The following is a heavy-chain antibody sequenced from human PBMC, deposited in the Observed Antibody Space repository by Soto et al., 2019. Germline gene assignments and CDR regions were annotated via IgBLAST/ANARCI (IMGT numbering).Heavy chain of an antibody. Sequence: SETLSLTCTVSGGSISSYYWSWIRQPAGKGLEWIGRIYTSGSTNYNPSLKSRVTMSVDTSKNQFSLKLSSVTAADTAVYYCARARIAVAGGGMDWFDPWGQGTLVTVSS. CDR1: GGSISSYY. D-gene: IGHD6-19*01. J-gene: IGHJ5*02. CDR3: ARARIAVAGGGMDWFDP. V-gene: IGHV4-4*07. CDR2: IYTSGST.